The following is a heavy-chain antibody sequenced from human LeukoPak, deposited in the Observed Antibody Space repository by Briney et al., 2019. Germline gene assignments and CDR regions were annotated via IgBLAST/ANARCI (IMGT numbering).Heavy chain of an antibody. Sequence: SETLSLTCTVSGGSIVSSDYHWGWIRQPPGKGLEWIGSIYYSGSTFYSPSLKSRVTISIDTSRNQFSLKLNSVTAADTAVYFCARSNGPYYYAIDVWGQGTAVTVSS. D-gene: IGHD2-8*01. J-gene: IGHJ6*02. V-gene: IGHV4-39*01. CDR2: IYYSGST. CDR3: ARSNGPYYYAIDV. CDR1: GGSIVSSDYH.